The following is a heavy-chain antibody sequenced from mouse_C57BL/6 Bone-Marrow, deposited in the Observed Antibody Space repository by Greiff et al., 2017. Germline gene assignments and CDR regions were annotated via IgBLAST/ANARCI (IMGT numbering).Heavy chain of an antibody. Sequence: QVQLKQPGAELVKPGASVKMSCKASGYTFTSYWITWVKQRPGQGLEWIGDIYPGSGSTNYNEKFKSKATLTVDTSSSTAYMQLSSLTSEDSAFYYGARRWVVDWYFDVWGTGTTVTVSS. D-gene: IGHD1-1*01. V-gene: IGHV1-55*01. J-gene: IGHJ1*03. CDR1: GYTFTSYW. CDR2: IYPGSGST. CDR3: ARRWVVDWYFDV.